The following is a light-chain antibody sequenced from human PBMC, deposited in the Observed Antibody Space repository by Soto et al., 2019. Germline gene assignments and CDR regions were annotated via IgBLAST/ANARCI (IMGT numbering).Light chain of an antibody. J-gene: IGLJ1*01. V-gene: IGLV2-14*03. Sequence: QSALTQPASVSGSPGQSITISFTGTNSDIGLYDYVSWYQQHPGEVPKLMIYEVTNRPAGVSNRFSGSKSGNTASLTISGLQAEDEADYYCNSYTSSNTYVFGTGTKVTVL. CDR2: EVT. CDR3: NSYTSSNTYV. CDR1: NSDIGLYDY.